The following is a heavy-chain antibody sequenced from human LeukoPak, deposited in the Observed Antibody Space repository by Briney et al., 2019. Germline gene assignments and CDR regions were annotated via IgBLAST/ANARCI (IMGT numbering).Heavy chain of an antibody. J-gene: IGHJ4*02. CDR2: IWYDESRK. D-gene: IGHD3-10*01. V-gene: IGHV3-33*01. CDR1: GFAFSSYG. CDR3: VRDRAGRYFDN. Sequence: GGSLRLSCAASGFAFSSYGMHWVRPAPGKGLEWVAVIWYDESRKFYADSVKGRFTISRDNSKNTQYLQMNSLRVEDTGVYYCVRDRAGRYFDNWGQGTLVTVSS.